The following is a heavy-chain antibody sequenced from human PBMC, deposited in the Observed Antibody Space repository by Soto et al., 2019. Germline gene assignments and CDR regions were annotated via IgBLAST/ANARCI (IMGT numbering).Heavy chain of an antibody. CDR2: ISGTAGIT. Sequence: PEGSLRLSCAASGFTFNIYPMTWVRQAPGKGLKSVSAISGTAGITYYADSVRGRFTISRDNSKNTLYLQMNSLRAEDTAVYFCAKPAITIPLSGMDVWGKAPTVTV. CDR1: GFTFNIYP. D-gene: IGHD3-3*01. J-gene: IGHJ6*04. V-gene: IGHV3-23*01. CDR3: AKPAITIPLSGMDV.